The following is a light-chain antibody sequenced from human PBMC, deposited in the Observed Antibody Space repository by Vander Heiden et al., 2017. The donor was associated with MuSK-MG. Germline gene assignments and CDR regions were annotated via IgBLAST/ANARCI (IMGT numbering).Light chain of an antibody. CDR2: GAS. V-gene: IGKV3-15*01. CDR1: QSVSSN. CDR3: QQYNNWPPYT. Sequence: EIVMTQSPATLYVSPGERATISCRASQSVSSNLAWYQQKPGQAPRLLIYGASTRATGIPARFSGSGSGTEFTLTISSLQSEDFAVYYCQQYNNWPPYTFGQGTKLEIK. J-gene: IGKJ2*01.